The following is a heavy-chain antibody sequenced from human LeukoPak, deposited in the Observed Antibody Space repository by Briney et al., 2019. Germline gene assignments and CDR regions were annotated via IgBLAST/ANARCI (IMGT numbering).Heavy chain of an antibody. D-gene: IGHD2-2*01. Sequence: PSDTLSLTCTVSGGSISSSSYYWGWIRQPPGKGLEWIGSIYYSGSTYYNPSLKSRVTISVDTSKNQFSLKLSSVTAADTAVYYCARDLYCSSTSCADDAFDIWGQGTMVTVSS. CDR2: IYYSGST. CDR3: ARDLYCSSTSCADDAFDI. J-gene: IGHJ3*02. CDR1: GGSISSSSYY. V-gene: IGHV4-39*07.